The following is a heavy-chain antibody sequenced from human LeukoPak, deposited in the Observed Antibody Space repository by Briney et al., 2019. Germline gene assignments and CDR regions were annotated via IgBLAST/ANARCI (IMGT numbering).Heavy chain of an antibody. D-gene: IGHD6-6*01. CDR1: GGSFSGYY. Sequence: SETLSLTCAVYGGSFSGYYWSWIRQPPGKGLEWIGEINHSGSTNYNPSLKSRVTISVDTSKNQFSLKLSSVTAADTAVYYCARQRVGIAARSVDYWGQGTLVTVSS. CDR2: INHSGST. J-gene: IGHJ4*02. CDR3: ARQRVGIAARSVDY. V-gene: IGHV4-34*01.